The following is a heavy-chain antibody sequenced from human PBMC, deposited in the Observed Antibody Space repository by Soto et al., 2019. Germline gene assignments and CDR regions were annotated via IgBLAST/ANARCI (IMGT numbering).Heavy chain of an antibody. CDR1: GGSISSGTYY. V-gene: IGHV4-31*03. D-gene: IGHD1-26*01. J-gene: IGHJ4*02. Sequence: QVQLQESGPGLVKPSQTLSLTCTVSGGSISSGTYYWNWIRQLPGKGLEWIGYNNYRGTTFYNPSLKSRVIISAGKSENQFSLRLSSLTAADFAMYYCARDAKGAATYWGQGTLVTVS. CDR2: NNYRGTT. CDR3: ARDAKGAATY.